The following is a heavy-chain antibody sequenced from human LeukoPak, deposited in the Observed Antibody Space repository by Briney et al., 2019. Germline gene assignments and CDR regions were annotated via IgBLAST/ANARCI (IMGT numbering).Heavy chain of an antibody. D-gene: IGHD4-23*01. Sequence: GGSLRLSCAASGFTFSSYSMNWVRQAPGKGLEWVSSISSSSSYIYYADSVKGRFTISRDNAKNSLYLQMNSLRAEDTAVYYCAREGGNDYDVDVWGQGTTVTVSS. CDR2: ISSSSSYI. CDR3: AREGGNDYDVDV. J-gene: IGHJ6*02. V-gene: IGHV3-21*01. CDR1: GFTFSSYS.